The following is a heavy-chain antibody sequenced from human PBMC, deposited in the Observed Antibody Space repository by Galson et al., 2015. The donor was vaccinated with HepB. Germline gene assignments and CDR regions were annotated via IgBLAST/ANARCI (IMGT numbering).Heavy chain of an antibody. CDR3: ARGELRSADWLSPSGVDY. CDR2: ISSKGGAT. V-gene: IGHV3-64*02. D-gene: IGHD3-9*01. CDR1: GFTFNNHI. J-gene: IGHJ4*02. Sequence: SLRLSCAASGFTFNNHIMHWVRQAPGKGLEYVSDISSKGGATEYIESVRGRFTISRDNSKDILYLQMGSLRADDTAVYYCARGELRSADWLSPSGVDYWGQGTLVTVSS.